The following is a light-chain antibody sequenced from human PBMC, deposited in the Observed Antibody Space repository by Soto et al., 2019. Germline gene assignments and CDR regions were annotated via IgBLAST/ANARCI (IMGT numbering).Light chain of an antibody. CDR3: SSYTSSSTRV. CDR1: SSDVGVYNY. CDR2: EVS. Sequence: QSVLTQPASVSGSPGQSISISCTGTSSDVGVYNYVSWYQQHPGKAPKLMIYEVSNRPSGVSNRFSGYKSGNTASLTISGLQAEDEADYYCSSYTSSSTRVFGTGTKVTV. J-gene: IGLJ1*01. V-gene: IGLV2-14*01.